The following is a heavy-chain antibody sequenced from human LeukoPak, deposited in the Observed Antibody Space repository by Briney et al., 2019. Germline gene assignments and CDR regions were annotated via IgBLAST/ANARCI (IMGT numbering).Heavy chain of an antibody. D-gene: IGHD3-9*01. CDR3: ANFEGSADY. CDR2: SSGSTI. V-gene: IGHV3-48*03. CDR1: GFTFSSYE. J-gene: IGHJ4*02. Sequence: GGSLRLSCAASGFTFSSYEMNWVRQAPGKGLEWVSSSGSTIYYADSVKGRFTISRDNAKNSLYLQMNSLRAEDTAVYYCANFEGSADYWGQGTLVTVSS.